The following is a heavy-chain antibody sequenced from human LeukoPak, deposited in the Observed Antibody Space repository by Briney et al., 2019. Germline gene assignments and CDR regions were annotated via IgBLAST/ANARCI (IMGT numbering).Heavy chain of an antibody. CDR1: GYTFTNFD. Sequence: ASVKVSCKASGYTFTNFDINWVRQATGQGLEWMGWMSPNSGNTGYAQKFQGRVTMTRDTSISTAYMELSRLRSDDTAVYYCARGAYSGSYPFDYWGQGTLVTVSS. CDR2: MSPNSGNT. J-gene: IGHJ4*02. CDR3: ARGAYSGSYPFDY. V-gene: IGHV1-8*01. D-gene: IGHD1-26*01.